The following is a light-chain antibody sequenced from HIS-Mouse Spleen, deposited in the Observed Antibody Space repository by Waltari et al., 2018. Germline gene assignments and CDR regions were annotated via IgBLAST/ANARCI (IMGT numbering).Light chain of an antibody. CDR1: QSVSSN. CDR2: GAS. J-gene: IGKJ1*01. Sequence: DIVMTQSPATLSVSPGASATLSSRASQSVSSNLAWYQQKPGQDPRLLIYGASTRATGSPARCSGSGSGTEFTLTISSMQSEDFAVYYCQQYNNWPPWTFGQGTKVEIK. CDR3: QQYNNWPPWT. V-gene: IGKV3-15*01.